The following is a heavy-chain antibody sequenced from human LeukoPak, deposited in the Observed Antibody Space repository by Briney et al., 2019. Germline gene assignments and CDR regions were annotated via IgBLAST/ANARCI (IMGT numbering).Heavy chain of an antibody. CDR2: IKQDGSEK. CDR3: ARSNWNFDY. J-gene: IGHJ4*02. CDR1: GFTFSNYW. V-gene: IGHV3-7*01. D-gene: IGHD1-20*01. Sequence: PGGSLRLSCAASGFTFSNYWMTWVRQAPGKGLEWVANIKQDGSEKHYVDSVKGRFTTSRDNAKNSLYLQMNSLRDEDTAVYYCARSNWNFDYWRQGTLVTVSS.